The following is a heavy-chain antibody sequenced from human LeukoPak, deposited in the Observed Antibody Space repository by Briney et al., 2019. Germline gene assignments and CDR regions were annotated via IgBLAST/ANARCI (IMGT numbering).Heavy chain of an antibody. CDR3: ARDRLGANDAFDI. V-gene: IGHV3-74*01. J-gene: IGHJ3*02. CDR1: GFTFRSHW. Sequence: GGSLRLSCAASGFTFRSHWMHWVRQAPGKGLVWVARINGDGTGTNYADSVKGRFSISRDNVESTVYLQMNSLRDEDTAVYYCARDRLGANDAFDIWGQGTMLTVSS. CDR2: INGDGTGT. D-gene: IGHD3-10*01.